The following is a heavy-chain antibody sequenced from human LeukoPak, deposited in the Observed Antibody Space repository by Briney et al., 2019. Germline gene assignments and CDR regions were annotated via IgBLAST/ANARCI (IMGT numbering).Heavy chain of an antibody. Sequence: SETLSLTCAVYGGSFSGYYWSWIRQPPGKGLEWIGEINHSGSTNYNPSLKSRVTISVDTSKNQFSLKLSSVTAADTAVYYCARLSVTYYYYYMDVWGKGTTVTVSS. J-gene: IGHJ6*03. V-gene: IGHV4-34*01. CDR2: INHSGST. CDR3: ARLSVTYYYYYMDV. CDR1: GGSFSGYY. D-gene: IGHD4-11*01.